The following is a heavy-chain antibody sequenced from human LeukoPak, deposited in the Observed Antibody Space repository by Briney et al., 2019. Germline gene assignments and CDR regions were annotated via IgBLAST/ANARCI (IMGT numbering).Heavy chain of an antibody. D-gene: IGHD3-10*01. CDR3: ARPSQYGSGTDYYFDF. V-gene: IGHV3-73*01. CDR2: IRTKANNYAT. J-gene: IGHJ4*02. Sequence: GGSLKLSCAASGFMFSGSPMHWVRQASGKGLEWVGHIRTKANNYATIYAASVKGRFTISRDDSKNTAYLQMNSLKTEDTAVYYCARPSQYGSGTDYYFDFWGQGTLVTVSS. CDR1: GFMFSGSP.